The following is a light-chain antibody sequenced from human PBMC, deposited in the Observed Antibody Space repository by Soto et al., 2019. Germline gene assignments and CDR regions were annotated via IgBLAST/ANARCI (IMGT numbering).Light chain of an antibody. V-gene: IGLV2-14*01. CDR3: SSYTSSSDRV. J-gene: IGLJ2*01. Sequence: QSALTQPASVSGSPGQSITISSTGTSSDVGGYNYVSWYQQHPGKAPKLMIYDVSNRPSGVSNRFSGSKSGNTASLTISGLQAEDEADYYCSSYTSSSDRVFGGGTKVTVL. CDR2: DVS. CDR1: SSDVGGYNY.